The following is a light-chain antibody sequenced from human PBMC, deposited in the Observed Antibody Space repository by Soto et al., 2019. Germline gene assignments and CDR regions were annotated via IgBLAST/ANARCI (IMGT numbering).Light chain of an antibody. CDR3: SSYTSSSTL. CDR2: AVT. CDR1: SSDVGGYNY. J-gene: IGLJ1*01. V-gene: IGLV2-14*01. Sequence: SALPQPASVSGSPGQSITISCTGTSSDVGGYNYVSWYQQHPGKAPKLMIYAVTDRPSGVSSRFSGSKSGNTASLTISGLQAEDEADYYCSSYTSSSTLFGTGTKVTV.